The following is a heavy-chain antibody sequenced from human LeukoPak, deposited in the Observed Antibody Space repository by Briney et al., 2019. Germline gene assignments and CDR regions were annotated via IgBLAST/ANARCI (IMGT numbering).Heavy chain of an antibody. J-gene: IGHJ6*03. Sequence: ASVKVSCKASGYTFTSYDINWVRQATGQGLEWMGWMNPNSGNTGYAQKFQGRVTMTRNTSISTVYMELSSLRSEDTAVYYCARGRRKRWLRWYYYYYMDVWGKGTTVTVSS. D-gene: IGHD5-24*01. CDR3: ARGRRKRWLRWYYYYYMDV. CDR2: MNPNSGNT. CDR1: GYTFTSYD. V-gene: IGHV1-8*01.